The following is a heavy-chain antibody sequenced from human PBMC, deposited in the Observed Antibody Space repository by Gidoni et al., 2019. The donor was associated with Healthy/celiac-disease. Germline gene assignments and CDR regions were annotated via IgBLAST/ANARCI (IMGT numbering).Heavy chain of an antibody. Sequence: GASVQVSCKASGYTFTSYAMHWVRQAPGQRLEWMGWINAGNGNTKYSQKFQGRVTITRDTSASTAYMELSSLGSVDTAVYYCARGDGITIVGVVRVGYFDYWGQGTLVTVSS. D-gene: IGHD3-3*01. CDR1: GYTFTSYA. CDR2: INAGNGNT. J-gene: IGHJ4*02. V-gene: IGHV1-3*01. CDR3: ARGDGITIVGVVRVGYFDY.